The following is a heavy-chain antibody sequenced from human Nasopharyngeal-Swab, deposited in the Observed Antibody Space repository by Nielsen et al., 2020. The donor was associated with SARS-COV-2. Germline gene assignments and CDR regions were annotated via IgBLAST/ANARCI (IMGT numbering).Heavy chain of an antibody. D-gene: IGHD1-7*01. J-gene: IGHJ4*02. Sequence: GGSLRLSCAASGFTFSGYSMNWVRQAPGKGLEWVSSISSSSSYIYYADSVKGRFTISRDNAKNSLYLQMNSLRAEDTAVYYCARSSPKTKGMHDYWGQGTLVTVSS. CDR2: ISSSSSYI. V-gene: IGHV3-21*01. CDR1: GFTFSGYS. CDR3: ARSSPKTKGMHDY.